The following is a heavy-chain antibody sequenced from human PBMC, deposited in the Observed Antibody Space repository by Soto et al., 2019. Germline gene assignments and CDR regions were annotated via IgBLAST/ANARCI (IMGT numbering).Heavy chain of an antibody. CDR2: INPNSGGT. D-gene: IGHD4-17*01. Sequence: GASVTVSCKASGYTFTGYYMHWVRQAPGQGLEWMGWINPNSGGTNYAQKFQGWVTMTRDTSISTAYMELRSLRSDDTAVYYCARFDYDIDYWGQGTLVTVSS. CDR1: GYTFTGYY. V-gene: IGHV1-2*04. J-gene: IGHJ4*02. CDR3: ARFDYDIDY.